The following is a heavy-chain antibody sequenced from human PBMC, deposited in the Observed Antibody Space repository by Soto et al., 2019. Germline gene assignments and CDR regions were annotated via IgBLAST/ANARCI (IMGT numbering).Heavy chain of an antibody. Sequence: EVQLVESGGGLVQPGGSLRLSCAASGFTFSSYSMNWVRQAPGKGLEWVSYISSSSSTIYYADSVKGRFTISRDNAKNSLYLQMNSLRDEDTAVYYCARDGRGRRWLQNNRVDAFDIWGQGTMVTVSS. CDR1: GFTFSSYS. CDR2: ISSSSSTI. D-gene: IGHD5-12*01. J-gene: IGHJ3*02. CDR3: ARDGRGRRWLQNNRVDAFDI. V-gene: IGHV3-48*02.